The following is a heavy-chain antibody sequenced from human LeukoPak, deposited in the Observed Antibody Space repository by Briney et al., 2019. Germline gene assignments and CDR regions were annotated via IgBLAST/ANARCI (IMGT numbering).Heavy chain of an antibody. CDR2: ISYDGSNK. CDR1: GFTFSSYV. J-gene: IGHJ4*02. CDR3: ARGTRIVGARVGGD. Sequence: PGGSLRLSCAASGFTFSSYVMHWVRQAPGKGLEWVAVISYDGSNKYYADSVKGRFTISRDNSKNTLYLQMNSLRAEDTAVYYCARGTRIVGARVGGDWGQGTLVTVSS. D-gene: IGHD1-26*01. V-gene: IGHV3-30-3*01.